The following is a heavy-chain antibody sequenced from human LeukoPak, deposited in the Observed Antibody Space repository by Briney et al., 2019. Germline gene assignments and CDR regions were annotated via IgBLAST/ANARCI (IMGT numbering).Heavy chain of an antibody. CDR1: GSTFSSYA. J-gene: IGHJ4*02. Sequence: PGRSLRLSCAASGSTFSSYAMSWVRQAPGKGWEWVSGISGSGGSTYYADSVKGQFTISRDNYKNTLYLQMNSLKAEDTAVYYCAKWERDGYNSYYFDYWGQGTLVTVSS. CDR2: ISGSGGST. V-gene: IGHV3-23*01. D-gene: IGHD5-24*01. CDR3: AKWERDGYNSYYFDY.